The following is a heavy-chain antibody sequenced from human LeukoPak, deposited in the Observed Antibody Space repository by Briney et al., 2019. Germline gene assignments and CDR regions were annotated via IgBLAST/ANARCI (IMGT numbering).Heavy chain of an antibody. CDR2: INHSGST. CDR1: GGSFSGYY. Sequence: SETLSLTCAVYGGSFSGYYWSWIRQPPGKGLEWIGEINHSGSTNYNPSLKSRVTISVDTSKNQFSLKLSSVTAADTAVYYCARAEWFGAHHRRCRYNWFDPWGQGTLVTVSS. J-gene: IGHJ5*02. D-gene: IGHD3-10*01. V-gene: IGHV4-34*01. CDR3: ARAEWFGAHHRRCRYNWFDP.